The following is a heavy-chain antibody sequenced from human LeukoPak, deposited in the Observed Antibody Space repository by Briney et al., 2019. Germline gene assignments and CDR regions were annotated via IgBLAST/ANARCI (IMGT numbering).Heavy chain of an antibody. J-gene: IGHJ5*02. CDR1: GGSISSGGYY. Sequence: PSETLSLTCTVSGGSISSGGYYWSWIRQPPGKGLEWIGYIYHSGSTYYNPSLKSRVTISVDKSKNQFSLKLSSVTAADTAVYYCASALSRFGEFLFDPWGQGTLVTVSS. V-gene: IGHV4-30-2*01. CDR3: ASALSRFGEFLFDP. CDR2: IYHSGST. D-gene: IGHD3-10*01.